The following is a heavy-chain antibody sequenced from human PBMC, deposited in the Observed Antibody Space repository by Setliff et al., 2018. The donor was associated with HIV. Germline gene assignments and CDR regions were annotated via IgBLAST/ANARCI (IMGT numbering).Heavy chain of an antibody. CDR3: AREGGLDWGFVAARTRWFDP. J-gene: IGHJ5*02. Sequence: ASVKVSCKASGYPFNSYSMHWVRQAPGQGLEWMGWVSGYNGNIRYAQKFQDRVTLTTDTSTSTAYMDLRSLRSDDTAVYYCAREGGLDWGFVAARTRWFDPWGQGTLVTVSS. CDR2: VSGYNGNI. V-gene: IGHV1-18*04. D-gene: IGHD6-6*01. CDR1: GYPFNSYS.